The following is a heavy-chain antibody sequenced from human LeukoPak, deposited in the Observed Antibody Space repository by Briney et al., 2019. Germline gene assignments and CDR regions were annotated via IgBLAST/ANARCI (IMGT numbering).Heavy chain of an antibody. CDR2: ITGSGGST. Sequence: GGSLRLSCAPSGFTFDNFAMTWVRQAPGKGLEWVSEITGSGGSTYYADSVKGRFTISRDNSKNTLYLRMNSLRAEDTAIYYCARELFDFDYWGQGTLVTVFS. V-gene: IGHV3-23*01. J-gene: IGHJ4*02. CDR3: ARELFDFDY. D-gene: IGHD3-10*01. CDR1: GFTFDNFA.